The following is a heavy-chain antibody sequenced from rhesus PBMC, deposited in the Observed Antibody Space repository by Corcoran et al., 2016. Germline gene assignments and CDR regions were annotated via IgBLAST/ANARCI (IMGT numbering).Heavy chain of an antibody. CDR1: GGSISDSYR. V-gene: IGHV4S10*01. CDR2: IYGSSTST. Sequence: QVQLQESGPGVVKPSETLSLTCAVSGGSISDSYRWSWIRQPPWKGLEWIGYIYGSSTSTNYNPSLKSRVTISKDTSKNQFSLKLSSVTAADTAVYYCARESWAFDFWGQGLRVTVSS. J-gene: IGHJ3*01. CDR3: ARESWAFDF.